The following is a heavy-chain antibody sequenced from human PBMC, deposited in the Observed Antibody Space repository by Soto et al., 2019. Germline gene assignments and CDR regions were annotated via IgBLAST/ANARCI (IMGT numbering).Heavy chain of an antibody. D-gene: IGHD2-15*01. J-gene: IGHJ3*01. V-gene: IGHV4-38-2*01. CDR2: IFHGGST. CDR1: GFFISSGNY. CDR3: ARARWYDAFDV. Sequence: KPSETLSLTCAVSGFFISSGNYWGWIRKPPGKGLEWIGSIFHGGSTYYNPSLKSRVTISVDMSKNQFSLKLNSVTAADTAVYYCARARWYDAFDVWGQGTVVTVSS.